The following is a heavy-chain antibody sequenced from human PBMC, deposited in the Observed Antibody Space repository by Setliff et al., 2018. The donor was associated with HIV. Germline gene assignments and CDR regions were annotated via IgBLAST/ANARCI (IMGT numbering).Heavy chain of an antibody. Sequence: SETLSLTCTVSGLSMSYNYWTWIRQSPGKGLEWIGYVHYSGSTRCNPSLKSRVTISVDTSKNQFSLRLDSVTAADTAVYYCARRDYNFSGTFDIWGQGTMVTVSS. J-gene: IGHJ3*02. D-gene: IGHD3-3*01. CDR1: GLSMSYNY. V-gene: IGHV4-59*08. CDR2: VHYSGST. CDR3: ARRDYNFSGTFDI.